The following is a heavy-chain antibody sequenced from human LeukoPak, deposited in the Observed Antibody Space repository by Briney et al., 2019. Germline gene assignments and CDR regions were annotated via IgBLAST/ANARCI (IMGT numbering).Heavy chain of an antibody. CDR1: GGSISKSGSY. CDR3: AGYREGSITSRQTDY. CDR2: LYYSGLT. Sequence: PSETLSLTCSVSGGSISKSGSYWGWIRQPPGKGLEWIGTLYYSGLTYYRPSLKTRVTISGDTSKNQFSLQLASVSAADTAVYYCAGYREGSITSRQTDYRGQGILVIVSS. D-gene: IGHD6-6*01. J-gene: IGHJ4*02. V-gene: IGHV4-39*07.